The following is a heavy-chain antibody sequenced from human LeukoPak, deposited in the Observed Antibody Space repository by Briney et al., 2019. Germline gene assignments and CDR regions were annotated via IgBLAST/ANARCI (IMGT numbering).Heavy chain of an antibody. CDR3: ARAPGVGYCSGGSCPVDY. V-gene: IGHV4-31*03. D-gene: IGHD2-15*01. J-gene: IGHJ4*02. Sequence: SETLSLTCTVSGGSISSGGYYWSWIRLHPGKGLEWIGYIYYSGSTYYNPSLKSRVTISVDTSKDQFSLKLSSVTAADTAVYYCARAPGVGYCSGGSCPVDYWGQGTLVTVSS. CDR1: GGSISSGGYY. CDR2: IYYSGST.